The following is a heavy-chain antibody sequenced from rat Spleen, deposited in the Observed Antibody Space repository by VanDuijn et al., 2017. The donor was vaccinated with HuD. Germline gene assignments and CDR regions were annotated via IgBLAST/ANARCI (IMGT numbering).Heavy chain of an antibody. D-gene: IGHD4-3*01. Sequence: QVQLKESGPGLVQPSQTLSLTCTVSGFSLTSYNVHWVRQPTGKGLEWMGVMWSGGSTDYNSAPKSRLSISRDTSKSQVLLKMNSLQPEDTGTYYCARHLREASGVMDAWGQGASVTVSS. CDR3: ARHLREASGVMDA. CDR2: MWSGGST. CDR1: GFSLTSYN. J-gene: IGHJ4*01. V-gene: IGHV2-30*01.